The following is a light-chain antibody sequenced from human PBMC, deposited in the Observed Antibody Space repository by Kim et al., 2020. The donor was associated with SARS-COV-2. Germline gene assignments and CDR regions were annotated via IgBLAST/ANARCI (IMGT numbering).Light chain of an antibody. J-gene: IGLJ2*01. CDR1: SGSIASNY. CDR2: EDN. CDR3: QSYVV. Sequence: LTQPHSVSESPGKTVTISCTRSSGSIASNYVQWYQQRPGSAPTTVIYEDNQRPSGVPDRFSGSIDSSSNSASLTISGLKTEDEADYYCQSYVVFGGG. V-gene: IGLV6-57*04.